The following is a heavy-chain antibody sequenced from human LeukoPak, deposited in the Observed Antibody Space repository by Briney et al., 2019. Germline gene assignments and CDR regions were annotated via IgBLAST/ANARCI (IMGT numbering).Heavy chain of an antibody. Sequence: ASVKVSCKASGYTFTDYWIHWVRQAPGQGLDWMGRINPNSGGTNYAQKFQGRVTMTRDTSISTAYMELSRLTSDDTAVFYCVPDCSSTACLFDYWGQGTLVTVSS. CDR1: GYTFTDYW. J-gene: IGHJ4*02. V-gene: IGHV1-2*06. D-gene: IGHD2-2*01. CDR3: VPDCSSTACLFDY. CDR2: INPNSGGT.